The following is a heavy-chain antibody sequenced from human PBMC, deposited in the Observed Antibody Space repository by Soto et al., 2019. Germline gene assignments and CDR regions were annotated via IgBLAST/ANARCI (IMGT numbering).Heavy chain of an antibody. D-gene: IGHD2-15*01. Sequence: PSETLSLTCTVSGGSISSSSYYWGWIRQPPGKALEGVGSIYYSGSTYYNPSLKSRVTISVDTSKNQFSLKLSSVTAAGTAVYYCARQGVLRYCSGGSCYSSGYCDYWGQGTLVTVSS. CDR1: GGSISSSSYY. CDR2: IYYSGST. V-gene: IGHV4-39*01. CDR3: ARQGVLRYCSGGSCYSSGYCDY. J-gene: IGHJ4*02.